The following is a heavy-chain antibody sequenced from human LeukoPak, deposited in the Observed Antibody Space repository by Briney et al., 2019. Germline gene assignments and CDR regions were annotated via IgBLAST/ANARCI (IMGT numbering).Heavy chain of an antibody. Sequence: GGSLRLSCAASGFTFSSYEMNWVRQAPGKGLEWVSYISSSGSTIYYADSVKGRFTISRDNAKNSLYLQMNSLRAEDTAVYYCARLILSGAFDIWGQGTMVTVSS. CDR1: GFTFSSYE. J-gene: IGHJ3*02. D-gene: IGHD2-15*01. CDR2: ISSSGSTI. CDR3: ARLILSGAFDI. V-gene: IGHV3-48*03.